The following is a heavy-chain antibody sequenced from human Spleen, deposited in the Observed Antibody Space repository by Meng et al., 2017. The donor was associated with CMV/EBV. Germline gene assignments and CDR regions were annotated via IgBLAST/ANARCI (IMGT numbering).Heavy chain of an antibody. V-gene: IGHV5-51*01. CDR2: IYAGDSDT. CDR3: ARQRLDCSGGSCYLTAHYYYYYYGMDV. Sequence: GGSLRLSCRGSGYSFSSYWIARVRQMPGKGLAWMAIIYAGDSDTRYSPSFQGQVTFSADKSISTAYLQWSSLKASDTAMYYCARQRLDCSGGSCYLTAHYYYYYYGMDVWGQGTTVTVSS. J-gene: IGHJ6*02. CDR1: GYSFSSYW. D-gene: IGHD2-15*01.